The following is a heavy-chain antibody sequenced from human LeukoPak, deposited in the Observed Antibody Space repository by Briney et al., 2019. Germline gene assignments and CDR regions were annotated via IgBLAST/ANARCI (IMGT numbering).Heavy chain of an antibody. Sequence: GGSLRLSCAASGFTFSSYAMSWVRQAPGKGLEWVSTIYSDTSSYYTASVKGRFSISRDTSESRLYLQMNTLRAEDTAVYYCARLSPKAALPHFDYWGQGILVIVSS. J-gene: IGHJ4*02. CDR3: ARLSPKAALPHFDY. CDR1: GFTFSSYA. V-gene: IGHV3-23*05. CDR2: IYSDTSS. D-gene: IGHD6-6*01.